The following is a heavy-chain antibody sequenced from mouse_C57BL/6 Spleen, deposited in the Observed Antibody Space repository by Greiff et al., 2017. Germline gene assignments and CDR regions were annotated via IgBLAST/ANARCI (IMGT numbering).Heavy chain of an antibody. Sequence: QVQLQQPGAELVKPGASVKLSCKASGYTFTSYWMHWVKQRPGRGLEWIGRIDPNSGGTKYNEKFKSKATLTVDKPSSTAYMQLSSLTSVHSAVYYCARPDYYEGYFDVWGTGTTVTVSS. CDR3: ARPDYYEGYFDV. CDR1: GYTFTSYW. D-gene: IGHD1-1*01. V-gene: IGHV1-72*01. J-gene: IGHJ1*03. CDR2: IDPNSGGT.